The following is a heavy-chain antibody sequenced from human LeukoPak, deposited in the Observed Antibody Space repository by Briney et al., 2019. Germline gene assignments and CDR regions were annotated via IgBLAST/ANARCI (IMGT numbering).Heavy chain of an antibody. CDR3: ATGYGSGTIRDRYYYMDV. V-gene: IGHV4-4*07. CDR2: IYTSGST. CDR1: GGPISSYY. Sequence: SETLSLTCTVSGGPISSYYWSWIRQPAGKGLEWIGRIYTSGSTNYNPSLKSRVTISVDTSKKRLSLKLSSVTAADTAVYYCATGYGSGTIRDRYYYMDVWGKGTTVTVSS. J-gene: IGHJ6*03. D-gene: IGHD3-10*01.